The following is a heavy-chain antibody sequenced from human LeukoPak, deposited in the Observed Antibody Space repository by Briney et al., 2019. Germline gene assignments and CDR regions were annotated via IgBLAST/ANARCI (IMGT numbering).Heavy chain of an antibody. CDR1: GGSISNYY. J-gene: IGHJ3*01. D-gene: IGHD2-2*01. V-gene: IGHV4-59*08. CDR3: ARSPCTSASCPRRNVFDV. Sequence: SSETLSLTCTVSGGSISNYYWSWIRQPPGKGLEWIGYMYYSGSTNYNPSLESRVTISGDTSKNQFSLKLISVTAADTAVYYCARSPCTSASCPRRNVFDVWGQGTMVIVSS. CDR2: MYYSGST.